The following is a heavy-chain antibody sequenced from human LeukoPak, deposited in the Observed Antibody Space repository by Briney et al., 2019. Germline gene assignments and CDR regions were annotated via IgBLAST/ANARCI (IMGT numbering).Heavy chain of an antibody. V-gene: IGHV1-18*01. J-gene: IGHJ5*02. CDR3: ARGRGDIVVVNWFDP. D-gene: IGHD2-2*01. CDR1: GYTFTSYG. CDR2: ISAYNGNT. Sequence: GASVKVSCKASGYTFTSYGISWVRQAPGQGLEWMGWISAYNGNTNYAQKFQGRVTMTRDTSISTAYMELSRLRSDDTAVYYCARGRGDIVVVNWFDPWGQGTLVTVSS.